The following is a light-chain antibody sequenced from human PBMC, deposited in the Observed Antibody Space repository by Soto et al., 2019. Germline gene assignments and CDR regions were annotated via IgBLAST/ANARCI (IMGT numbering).Light chain of an antibody. J-gene: IGKJ1*01. CDR2: SAS. Sequence: EIVMTQSPSTLSVSPGERATLSCRASQSVRSNLSWYQQKPGQAPRLLIYSASTRATGIPARFSGSRSGTEVTLTISSLQSEDFAVYYCQQYNNWPPWTFGQGTKGEIK. CDR1: QSVRSN. CDR3: QQYNNWPPWT. V-gene: IGKV3-15*01.